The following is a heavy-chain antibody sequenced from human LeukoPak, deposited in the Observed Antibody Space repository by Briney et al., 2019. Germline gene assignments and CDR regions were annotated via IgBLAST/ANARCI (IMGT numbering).Heavy chain of an antibody. CDR2: SGTVGDT. Sequence: PGGSLRLSCAASGFTSSAYDMHWARQITGGGLEWVSTSGTVGDTFYSDSVKGRFTISRENAKNSVHLQMNSLRVEDSAIYFCVRAAMPYIINGRRFDYWGQGTLVTVSS. J-gene: IGHJ4*02. CDR1: GFTSSAYD. D-gene: IGHD2-2*01. CDR3: VRAAMPYIINGRRFDY. V-gene: IGHV3-13*04.